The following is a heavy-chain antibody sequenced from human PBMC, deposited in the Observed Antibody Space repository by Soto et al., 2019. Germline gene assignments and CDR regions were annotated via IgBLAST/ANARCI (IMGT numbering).Heavy chain of an antibody. Sequence: SQTLSLTCAISGDSVSSNSAAWNWIRQSPSRGLEWLGRTYYRSKWYNDYAVSVKSRITINPDTSKNQFSLQLNSVTPEDTALYYCASSTGGGYYYYYGMDVWGQGTTVTVSS. CDR1: GDSVSSNSAA. CDR2: TYYRSKWYN. V-gene: IGHV6-1*01. J-gene: IGHJ6*02. CDR3: ASSTGGGYYYYYGMDV. D-gene: IGHD3-16*01.